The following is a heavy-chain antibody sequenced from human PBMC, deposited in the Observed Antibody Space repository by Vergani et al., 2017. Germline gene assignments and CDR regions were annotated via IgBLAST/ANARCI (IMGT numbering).Heavy chain of an antibody. D-gene: IGHD4-17*01. CDR1: GGTFSSYT. V-gene: IGHV1-69*02. J-gene: IGHJ2*01. Sequence: QVQLVQSGAEVKKPGSSVKVSCKASGGTFSSYTISWVRQAPGQGLEWMGRIIPILGIANYAQKFQGRVTITADESTSTAYMELSSLRSEDTAVYYCARASPPYGVPPYWYFDLWGRGTLVTVSS. CDR2: IIPILGIA. CDR3: ARASPPYGVPPYWYFDL.